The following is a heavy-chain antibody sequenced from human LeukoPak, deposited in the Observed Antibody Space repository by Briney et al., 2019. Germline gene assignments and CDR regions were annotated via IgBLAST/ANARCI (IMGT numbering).Heavy chain of an antibody. CDR2: ISWNSGSI. CDR1: GFTFDDYA. J-gene: IGHJ4*02. D-gene: IGHD1-26*01. Sequence: GGSLRLSCAASGFTFDDYAMHWVLQAPGKGLEWVSGISWNSGSIGYADSVKGRFTISRDNAKNSLYLQMNSLRAEDTALYYCAKDSGSYPFDYWGQGTLVTVSS. V-gene: IGHV3-9*01. CDR3: AKDSGSYPFDY.